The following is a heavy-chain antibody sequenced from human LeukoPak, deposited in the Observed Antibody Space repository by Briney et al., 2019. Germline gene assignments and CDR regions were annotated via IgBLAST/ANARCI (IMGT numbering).Heavy chain of an antibody. D-gene: IGHD7-27*01. CDR1: GDSVSSYY. CDR3: ASNTGTVFDY. CDR2: ISYSGSA. Sequence: SETLSLTCTVSGDSVSSYYWSWIRQPPGKGLEWIGYISYSGSANYNPSLNSRVTISLEMSKHQFSLDLTSVTAADTAVYYCASNTGTVFDYWGQGALVTVSS. V-gene: IGHV4-59*02. J-gene: IGHJ4*02.